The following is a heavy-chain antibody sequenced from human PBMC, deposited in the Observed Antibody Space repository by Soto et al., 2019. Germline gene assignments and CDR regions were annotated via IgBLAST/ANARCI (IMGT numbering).Heavy chain of an antibody. CDR3: ASRLDY. V-gene: IGHV4-34*01. Sequence: PSETLSLTCAVYGGSLSGYYWSWIRQPPGKGLEWIGEINHSGSTNYNPPLKSRVTISVDTSKNQCSLKLSSVTAADTAVYYCASRLDYWGHGTLVNVSS. J-gene: IGHJ4*01. CDR2: INHSGST. CDR1: GGSLSGYY.